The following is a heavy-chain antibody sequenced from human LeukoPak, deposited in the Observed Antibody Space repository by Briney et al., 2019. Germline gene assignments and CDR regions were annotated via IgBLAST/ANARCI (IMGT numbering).Heavy chain of an antibody. D-gene: IGHD6-6*01. V-gene: IGHV4-30-4*08. Sequence: SETLSLTCIVSGGSISSGDYYWNWIRQPPGKGLEWIGYIYYSGSTYYNPSLKSRLTISVDTSKNQFSLRLSSVTAAGTAVYYCARVAVVAARLGSVDYWGQGTLVTVSS. CDR2: IYYSGST. CDR1: GGSISSGDYY. CDR3: ARVAVVAARLGSVDY. J-gene: IGHJ4*02.